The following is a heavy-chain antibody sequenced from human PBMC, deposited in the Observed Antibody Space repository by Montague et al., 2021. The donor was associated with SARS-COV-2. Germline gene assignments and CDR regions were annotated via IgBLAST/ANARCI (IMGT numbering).Heavy chain of an antibody. CDR2: IFYSGTT. J-gene: IGHJ4*02. CDR1: GASISSSENS. CDR3: ARHVTFGGVVVALDY. D-gene: IGHD3-16*02. V-gene: IGHV4-39*01. Sequence: SEPLSLTCTVSGASISSSENSWGWIRQSPGKGLEWFGSIFYSGTTYFNPSLRSRIAISVDTSKNQFSLKVTSVTAADTAVYYCARHVTFGGVVVALDYWGQGHLVSVSS.